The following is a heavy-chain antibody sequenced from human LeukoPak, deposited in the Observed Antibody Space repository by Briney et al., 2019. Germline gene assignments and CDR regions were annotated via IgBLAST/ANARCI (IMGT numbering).Heavy chain of an antibody. CDR3: AKDSSSSGWASTTDY. CDR2: IWYDGSNK. CDR1: GFTFSSYG. V-gene: IGHV3-33*06. Sequence: GGSLRLSCAASGFTFSSYGMHWVRQAPGKGLEWVAVIWYDGSNKYYADSVKGRFTVSRDNSENTVFLQMNSLRAEDTAIYNCAKDSSSSGWASTTDYWGQGTLVTVSS. D-gene: IGHD6-19*01. J-gene: IGHJ4*02.